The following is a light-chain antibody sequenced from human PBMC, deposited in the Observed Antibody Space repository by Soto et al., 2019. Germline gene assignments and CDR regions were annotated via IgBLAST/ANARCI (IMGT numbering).Light chain of an antibody. V-gene: IGKV3-20*01. CDR2: DAS. CDR1: QIVSSSY. Sequence: EIVLTQSSGTLSLSPGERATLSCRASQIVSSSYLAWYQQKPGQAPRLLIYDASSRATGIPDRFSGSGSGTDFTLTISRLVPEDFAVYYCQQYGSSSWTFGQGTKVDIK. CDR3: QQYGSSSWT. J-gene: IGKJ1*01.